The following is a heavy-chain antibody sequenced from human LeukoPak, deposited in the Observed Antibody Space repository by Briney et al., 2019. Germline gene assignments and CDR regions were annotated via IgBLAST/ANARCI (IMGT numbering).Heavy chain of an antibody. V-gene: IGHV3-7*03. CDR3: ARGSRDSGSIGY. Sequence: SGGSLRLSCAASGFTFSSYWMNWARQAPGKGLEWVASINHNGNVNYYVDSVKGRFTISRDNAKNSLYLQMSNLRAEDTAVYYCARGSRDSGSIGYWGQGTLVTVSS. CDR1: GFTFSSYW. D-gene: IGHD3-10*01. CDR2: INHNGNVN. J-gene: IGHJ4*02.